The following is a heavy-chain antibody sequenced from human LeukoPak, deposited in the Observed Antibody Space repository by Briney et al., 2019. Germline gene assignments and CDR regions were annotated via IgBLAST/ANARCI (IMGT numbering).Heavy chain of an antibody. CDR3: ARDYCSGGSCYRYYFDY. Sequence: SETLSLTCTVSGGSISSSSYYWGWIRQPPGKGLEWIGSIYYSGSTYYNPSLKSRVTISVDTSKNQFSLKLSSVTAADTAVYYCARDYCSGGSCYRYYFDYWGQGTLVTVSS. J-gene: IGHJ4*02. V-gene: IGHV4-39*07. CDR2: IYYSGST. CDR1: GGSISSSSYY. D-gene: IGHD2-15*01.